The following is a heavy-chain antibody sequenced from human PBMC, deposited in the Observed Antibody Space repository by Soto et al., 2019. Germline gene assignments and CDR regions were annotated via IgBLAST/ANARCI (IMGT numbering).Heavy chain of an antibody. CDR3: ATAGPRPNVLLWFGELWLFDY. Sequence: GASVKVSCKVSRYTLTELSMHWVRQAPGKGLEWMGGFDPEDGETIYAQKFQGRVTMTEDTSTDTAYMELSSLRSEDTAVYYCATAGPRPNVLLWFGELWLFDYWGQGTLVTVSS. J-gene: IGHJ4*02. D-gene: IGHD3-10*01. V-gene: IGHV1-24*01. CDR1: RYTLTELS. CDR2: FDPEDGET.